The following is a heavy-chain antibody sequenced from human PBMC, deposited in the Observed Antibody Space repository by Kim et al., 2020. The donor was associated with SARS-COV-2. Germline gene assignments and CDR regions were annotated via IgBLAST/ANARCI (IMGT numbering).Heavy chain of an antibody. CDR3: TRRDWGSPYY. CDR2: IRSKANDYAT. J-gene: IGHJ4*02. D-gene: IGHD7-27*01. Sequence: GGSLRLSCVASGFTFSGSAMHWVRQASGRGLEWVGRIRSKANDYATVYAASVKGRFTISRDDSKNTAYLQMNSLKIEDTAVYYCTRRDWGSPYYWGQGTPVTVSS. CDR1: GFTFSGSA. V-gene: IGHV3-73*01.